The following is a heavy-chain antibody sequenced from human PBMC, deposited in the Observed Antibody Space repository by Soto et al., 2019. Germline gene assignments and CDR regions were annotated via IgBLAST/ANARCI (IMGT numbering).Heavy chain of an antibody. V-gene: IGHV4-39*01. J-gene: IGHJ5*02. CDR3: AAKAVGATDNWFDP. Sequence: PSETLSLTCTVSGGSISSSSYYWGWIRQPPGKGLEWIGSIYYSGSTYYNPSLKSRVTISVDTSKNQFSLKLSSVTAADTAVYYCAAKAVGATDNWFDPWGQGTLVT. CDR1: GGSISSSSYY. CDR2: IYYSGST. D-gene: IGHD1-26*01.